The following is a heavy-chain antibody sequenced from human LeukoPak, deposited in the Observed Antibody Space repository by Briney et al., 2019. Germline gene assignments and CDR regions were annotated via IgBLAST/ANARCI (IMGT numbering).Heavy chain of an antibody. J-gene: IGHJ3*01. Sequence: PSETLSLTCAVYGGSFSGYYWSWIRQPPGKGLEWIGEINHSGSNNYNPSPQSGVTLSMDKTKNKLSLTQTYGPTADTAADYYAGDSYTWYNAFYVWGQGTLVTVSS. V-gene: IGHV4-34*03. CDR3: AGDSYTWYNAFYV. D-gene: IGHD2-2*02. CDR2: INHSGSN. CDR1: GGSFSGYY.